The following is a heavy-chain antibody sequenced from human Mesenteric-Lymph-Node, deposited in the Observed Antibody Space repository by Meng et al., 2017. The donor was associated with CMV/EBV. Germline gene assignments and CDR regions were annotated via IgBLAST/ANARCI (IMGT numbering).Heavy chain of an antibody. D-gene: IGHD2-2*01. J-gene: IGHJ4*02. CDR1: GFTVSSNY. CDR2: IYSCGST. Sequence: GESLKISCAASGFTVSSNYMSWVRQAPGKGLEWVSVIYSCGSTYYADSVKGRFTISRDNSKNTLYLQMNSLRAEDTAVYYCARVEPPAGYGLDYWGQGTLVTVSA. V-gene: IGHV3-66*03. CDR3: ARVEPPAGYGLDY.